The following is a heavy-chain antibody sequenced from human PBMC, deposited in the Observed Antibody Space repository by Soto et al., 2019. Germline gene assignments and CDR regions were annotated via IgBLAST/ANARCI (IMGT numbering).Heavy chain of an antibody. CDR2: ISNDGQSE. Sequence: QMQLVESGGDVVQAGTSLRLSCIASGFTFSSYGFHWVRQRPGKGLEWVAVISNDGQSEYYRESVKGRFSVSRERPGNEIYLQMNGLRVEDTAIYYCAKEGPGGGRHFYYGMDVWGQGTTVTVSS. CDR3: AKEGPGGGRHFYYGMDV. D-gene: IGHD1-26*01. J-gene: IGHJ6*02. CDR1: GFTFSSYG. V-gene: IGHV3-30*18.